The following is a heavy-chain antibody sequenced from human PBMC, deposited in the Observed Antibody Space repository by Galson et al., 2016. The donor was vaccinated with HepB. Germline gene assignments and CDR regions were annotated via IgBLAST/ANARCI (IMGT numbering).Heavy chain of an antibody. CDR2: ISAFNGNT. CDR3: AKEVAGSGSYDN. CDR1: GYTFSNYA. J-gene: IGHJ4*02. V-gene: IGHV1-18*01. Sequence: SVKVSCKASGYTFSNYAISWVRQAPGQGLEWMGWISAFNGNTNYAQKFQGRVTMTADTSTSTAYMELSSLTSDDTAVYYCAKEVAGSGSYDNWGQGALVTVSS. D-gene: IGHD6-19*01.